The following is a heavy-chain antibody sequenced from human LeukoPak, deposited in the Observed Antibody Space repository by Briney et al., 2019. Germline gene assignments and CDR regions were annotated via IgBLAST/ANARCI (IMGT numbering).Heavy chain of an antibody. CDR1: GFTFSSYS. CDR2: ISSSSTI. Sequence: PGGSLRLSCVASGFTFSSYSMNWVRLAPGKGLEWVSYISSSSTIYYADSVKGRFTISRDNAKDSLYLQMNSLRAEDTAVYYCARDYYDSSGYYYGWGQGTLVTVSS. V-gene: IGHV3-48*01. D-gene: IGHD3-22*01. J-gene: IGHJ4*02. CDR3: ARDYYDSSGYYYG.